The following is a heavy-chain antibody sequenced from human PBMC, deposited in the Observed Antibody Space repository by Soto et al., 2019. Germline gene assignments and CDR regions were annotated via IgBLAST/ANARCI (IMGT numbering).Heavy chain of an antibody. CDR1: GGSLSSSSW. CDR3: VHHGGDPYYHDF. Sequence: QVQLQESGLGLVNPSRTLSLTCAVSGGSLSSSSWWSWVRQPPGKALEWLGEIYYSGSTKYNPSLNSRVTISADQSKNDFSLRLSSVTAADTAVYYCVHHGGDPYYHDFWGQGKLVTVSS. D-gene: IGHD4-17*01. CDR2: IYYSGST. V-gene: IGHV4-4*02. J-gene: IGHJ4*02.